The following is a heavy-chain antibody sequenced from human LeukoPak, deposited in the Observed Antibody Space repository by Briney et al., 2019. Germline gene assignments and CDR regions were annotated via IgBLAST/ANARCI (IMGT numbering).Heavy chain of an antibody. CDR2: INHSGST. V-gene: IGHV4-34*01. J-gene: IGHJ4*02. CDR3: ARGSSDITMVRGVITPGDY. Sequence: SETLSLTCAVYGGSFSGYYWSWIRQPPGKGLEWIGEINHSGSTNYIPSLKSRVTISVDTSKNQFSLKLSSVTAADTAVYYCARGSSDITMVRGVITPGDYWGQGTLVTVSS. CDR1: GGSFSGYY. D-gene: IGHD3-10*01.